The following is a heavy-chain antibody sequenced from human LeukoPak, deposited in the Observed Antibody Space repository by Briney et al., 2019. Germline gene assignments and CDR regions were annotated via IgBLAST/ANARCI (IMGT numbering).Heavy chain of an antibody. V-gene: IGHV3-23*01. J-gene: IGHJ4*02. CDR2: TSAGGDIT. D-gene: IGHD3-22*01. Sequence: GGSLRLSCAASGFTFSDHAMTWVRQTPGKGLESVSSTSAGGDITHYAESVKGRFTISRDNSKNPLYLQMNRLRAEDTAIYFCAYLDSSGFYYGRLRYWGQGTPVTVSS. CDR3: AYLDSSGFYYGRLRY. CDR1: GFTFSDHA.